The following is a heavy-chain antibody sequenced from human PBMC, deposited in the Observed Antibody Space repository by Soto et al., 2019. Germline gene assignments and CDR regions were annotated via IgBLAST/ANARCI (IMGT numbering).Heavy chain of an antibody. CDR2: TYYRSKWYN. D-gene: IGHD3-10*01. J-gene: IGHJ6*02. CDR3: AVSMVRGVIMHYYGMGV. V-gene: IGHV6-1*01. Sequence: SQTLSLTCAISGDSVSSNSAAWNWIRQSPSRGLEWLGRTYYRSKWYNDYAVSVKSRITINPDTSKNQFSLQLNSVTPEDTAVYYCAVSMVRGVIMHYYGMGVWGQGTTVTVSS. CDR1: GDSVSSNSAA.